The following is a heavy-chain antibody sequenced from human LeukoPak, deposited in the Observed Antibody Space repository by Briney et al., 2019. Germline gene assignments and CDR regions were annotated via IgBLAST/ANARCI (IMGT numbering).Heavy chain of an antibody. J-gene: IGHJ2*01. Sequence: SETLSLTCTVSGGSLSSYYWSWMRQPPGKGLEWIGYIYYSGSTTYNPSLRSRVTISVDTSKNQFSLKLSSVTAADTAVYYCARVFYYGSGTFDLWGRGTLVTVSS. CDR1: GGSLSSYY. CDR2: IYYSGST. D-gene: IGHD3-10*01. V-gene: IGHV4-59*01. CDR3: ARVFYYGSGTFDL.